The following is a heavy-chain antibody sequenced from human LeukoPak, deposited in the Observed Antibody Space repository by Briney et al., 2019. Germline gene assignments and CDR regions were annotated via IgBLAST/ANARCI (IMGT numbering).Heavy chain of an antibody. V-gene: IGHV1-18*01. CDR2: ISGYNGDT. Sequence: AASVKVSCKASGGTFSSYAISWVRQAPGQGLEWMGWISGYNGDTNYAEKVQGRVTMTTDTSTGTAYMELRSLRSDDTAVYYCARERRGQTWNHGIDVWGQGTTVTVSS. J-gene: IGHJ6*02. CDR1: GGTFSSYA. CDR3: ARERRGQTWNHGIDV. D-gene: IGHD1-1*01.